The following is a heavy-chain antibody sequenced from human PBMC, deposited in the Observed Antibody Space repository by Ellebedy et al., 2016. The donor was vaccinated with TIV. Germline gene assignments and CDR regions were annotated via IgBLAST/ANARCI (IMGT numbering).Heavy chain of an antibody. CDR3: AREVIAGINWFDP. V-gene: IGHV4-39*02. D-gene: IGHD2-21*01. CDR2: IYYTGST. Sequence: SATLSLTXTVSSGSINSTSYYWGWIRQPPGKGLEWIGNIYYTGSTYYNPSLKSRVTISVDTSKNQFSLKLSSVTAADTAVYYCAREVIAGINWFDPWGQGTLVTVSS. CDR1: SGSINSTSYY. J-gene: IGHJ5*02.